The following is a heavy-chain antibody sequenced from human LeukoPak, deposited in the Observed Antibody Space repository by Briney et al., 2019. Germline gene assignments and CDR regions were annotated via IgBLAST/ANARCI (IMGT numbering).Heavy chain of an antibody. CDR3: ARDLRGTPSESYYYYYYMDV. J-gene: IGHJ6*03. D-gene: IGHD1-1*01. Sequence: GGSLRLSCAASGFTFSSYEMNWVRQAPGKGLEWVSYISSSGSTIYYADSVKGRFTISRDNAKNSLYLQMNSLRAEDTAVYYCARDLRGTPSESYYYYYYMDVWGKGTTVTVSS. CDR1: GFTFSSYE. CDR2: ISSSGSTI. V-gene: IGHV3-48*03.